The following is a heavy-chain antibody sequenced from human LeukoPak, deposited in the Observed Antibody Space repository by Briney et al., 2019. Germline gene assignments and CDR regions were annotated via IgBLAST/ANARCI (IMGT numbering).Heavy chain of an antibody. Sequence: ASVKVSRKASGYTFTGYYMHWVRQAPGQGLEWMGWINPNSGGTNYAQKFQGRVTMTRDTSISTAYMELSRLRSDDTAVYYCARDLIAVAGKGYWGQGTLVTVSS. CDR2: INPNSGGT. CDR1: GYTFTGYY. CDR3: ARDLIAVAGKGY. D-gene: IGHD6-19*01. J-gene: IGHJ4*02. V-gene: IGHV1-2*02.